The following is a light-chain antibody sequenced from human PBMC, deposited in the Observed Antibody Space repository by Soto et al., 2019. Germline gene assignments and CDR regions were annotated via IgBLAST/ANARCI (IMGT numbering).Light chain of an antibody. CDR1: QSVTSF. CDR3: QQRTKWPLT. CDR2: DAS. J-gene: IGKJ4*01. Sequence: EIVLTQSPGTLSLSPGERATLSCRASQSVTSFLAWYQQKPGQAPRLLIYDASKRATGIPARFSGSGSGTDFPLTINSLEPADIAVYYCQQRTKWPLTFGGGTKVEIK. V-gene: IGKV3-11*01.